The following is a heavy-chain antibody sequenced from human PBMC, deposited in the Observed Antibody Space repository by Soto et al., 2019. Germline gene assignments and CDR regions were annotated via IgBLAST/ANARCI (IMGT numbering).Heavy chain of an antibody. Sequence: QVQLVESGGGVVQPGRSLRLSCAASGFTFSSYGMHWVRQAPGKGLEWVAVISYDGSNQYYADSVKGRFTISRDNSTDTLYLQITSLRAEDTVMYVCAKEGPRAGYRSGWYGYWGQGTLLIVSS. D-gene: IGHD6-19*01. CDR3: AKEGPRAGYRSGWYGY. CDR1: GFTFSSYG. CDR2: ISYDGSNQ. V-gene: IGHV3-30*18. J-gene: IGHJ4*02.